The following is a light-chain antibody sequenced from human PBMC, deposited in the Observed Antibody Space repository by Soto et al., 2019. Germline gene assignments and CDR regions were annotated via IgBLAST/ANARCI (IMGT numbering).Light chain of an antibody. Sequence: DVVMTQSPLFLSVTLGQPASISCRSSQSLVHSNGNTYLHWFLQRPGQPPRRLIYSVSNRETGVPDRFSGSGSGTDFTLKISRVEAEDVVVYYCMQGSHWPPWTFGQGTNVEIK. CDR1: QSLVHSNGNTY. CDR2: SVS. J-gene: IGKJ1*01. V-gene: IGKV2-30*02. CDR3: MQGSHWPPWT.